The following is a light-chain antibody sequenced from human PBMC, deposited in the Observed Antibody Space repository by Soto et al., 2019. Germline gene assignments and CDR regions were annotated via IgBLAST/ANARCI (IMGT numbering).Light chain of an antibody. CDR2: AAS. J-gene: IGKJ3*01. CDR1: QGISNY. CDR3: QKYNSAPPDT. V-gene: IGKV1-27*01. Sequence: DIQMTQSPSSLSASVGDRVTITCRASQGISNYLVWYQQKPGKVPKLLIYAASTLQSGVPSRFSGSGSGTDFSLTISSLQPEHVANYYCQKYNSAPPDTFGPGTKVYIK.